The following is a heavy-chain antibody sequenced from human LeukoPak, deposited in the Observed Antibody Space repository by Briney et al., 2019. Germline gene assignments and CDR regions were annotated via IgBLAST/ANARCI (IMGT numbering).Heavy chain of an antibody. D-gene: IGHD2-21*02. Sequence: SQTLSLTCAISGDSVSNNSAAWNWIRQSPSRGLEWLGRTYYRSKWYNDYAVSVKSRITINPDTSKNQFSLQLNSVTPEDTAVYYCARGDCGGDCYSSEFDYWGQGTLVTVSS. CDR3: ARGDCGGDCYSSEFDY. J-gene: IGHJ4*02. CDR1: GDSVSNNSAA. V-gene: IGHV6-1*01. CDR2: TYYRSKWYN.